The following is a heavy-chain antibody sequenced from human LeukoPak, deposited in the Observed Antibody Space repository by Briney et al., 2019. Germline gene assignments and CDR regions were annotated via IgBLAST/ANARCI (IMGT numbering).Heavy chain of an antibody. CDR2: IYTSGST. CDR3: ARVNYYDSSGYADWFDP. D-gene: IGHD3-22*01. CDR1: GGSISSGSYY. V-gene: IGHV4-61*02. Sequence: PSQTLSLTCTVSGGSISSGSYYWSWIRQPAGKGLEWIGRIYTSGSTNYNPSLKSRVTISVDTSKNQFSLKLSSVTAADTAVYYCARVNYYDSSGYADWFDPWGQGTLVTVSS. J-gene: IGHJ5*02.